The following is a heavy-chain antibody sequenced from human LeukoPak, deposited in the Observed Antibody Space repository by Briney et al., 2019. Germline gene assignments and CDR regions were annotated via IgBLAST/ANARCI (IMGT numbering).Heavy chain of an antibody. J-gene: IGHJ3*01. CDR1: GFTLSVPA. CDR3: AKDIQLST. D-gene: IGHD5-24*01. V-gene: IGHV3-23*01. CDR2: IGASGEST. Sequence: GGSLRLSCAASGFTLSVPAMTWVRQAPGKGLEWVSLIGASGESTYYADSVKGRFTISRDNSKNTLSLQMNSLRVEDTAMYFCAKDIQLSTWGLGTMVTVSS.